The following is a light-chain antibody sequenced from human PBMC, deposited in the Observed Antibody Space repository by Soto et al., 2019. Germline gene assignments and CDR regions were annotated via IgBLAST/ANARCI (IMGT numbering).Light chain of an antibody. CDR3: QQRSVWPWT. CDR1: QSVNNY. CDR2: DTS. V-gene: IGKV3-11*01. J-gene: IGKJ1*01. Sequence: EIVLTQSTATLSLSPGERATLSCRASQSVNNYLARYQQKPGQAPRLLIYDTSDRASGIPARFSGSGSGTDFTLTISSLEPEDFAVFYCQQRSVWPWTFGQGTKVDI.